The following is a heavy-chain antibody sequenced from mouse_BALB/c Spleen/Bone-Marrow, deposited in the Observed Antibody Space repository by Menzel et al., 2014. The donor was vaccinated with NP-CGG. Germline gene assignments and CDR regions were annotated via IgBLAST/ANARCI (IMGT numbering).Heavy chain of an antibody. CDR1: GFNIKDTY. V-gene: IGHV14-3*02. J-gene: IGHJ3*01. D-gene: IGHD2-1*01. CDR2: IDPANGNT. CDR3: ARNGNYGAWFAY. Sequence: VQLQQSGAELVKPGASVKLSCTASGFNIKDTYMHWVNQRPEQGLEWIGRIDPANGNTKYDPKFQGKATITADTSSNTAYLQLSSLTSEDTAVYYCARNGNYGAWFAYWGQGTLVTVSA.